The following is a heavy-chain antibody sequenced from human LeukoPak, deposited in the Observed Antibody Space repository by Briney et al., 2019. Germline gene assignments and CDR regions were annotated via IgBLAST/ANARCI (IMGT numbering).Heavy chain of an antibody. CDR3: AKDLSRLH. CDR1: GFTFSSYG. CDR2: ISYDGSNK. Sequence: GRSLRLSCAASGFTFSSYGMHWVRQAPGKGLEWVAVISYDGSNKYYADSVKGRFTISRDNSKNTLYLQMNSLRAEDTAVYYCAKDLSRLHWGQGTLVTVSS. J-gene: IGHJ4*02. D-gene: IGHD6-6*01. V-gene: IGHV3-30*18.